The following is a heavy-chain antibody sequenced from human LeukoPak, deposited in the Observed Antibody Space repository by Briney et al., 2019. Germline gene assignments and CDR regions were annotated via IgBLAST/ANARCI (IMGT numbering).Heavy chain of an antibody. D-gene: IGHD5-18*01. CDR2: FDPEDGET. J-gene: IGHJ6*03. CDR3: ARGGYSYGYYYYYMDV. CDR1: GSTLTELS. V-gene: IGHV1-24*01. Sequence: ASVKVSCKVSGSTLTELSIHWVRQAPGKGLEWMGGFDPEDGETIYAQKFQGRVTMTDDTSTDTAYMELSSLRSEDTAVYYCARGGYSYGYYYYYMDVWGKGTTVTISS.